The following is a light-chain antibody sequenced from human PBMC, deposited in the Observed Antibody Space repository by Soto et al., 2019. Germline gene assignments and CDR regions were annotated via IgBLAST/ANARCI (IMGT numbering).Light chain of an antibody. CDR1: QTISNT. Sequence: VVMTQSPATLSVCQGDKVSLSCRANQTISNTLAWYQQKPGQAPRLLIYAASTRATGVSARFSGSGSGTEFTLTISSLQPEDFATYYCQQSYSFGQGARLAI. J-gene: IGKJ5*01. CDR3: QQSYS. V-gene: IGKV3-15*01. CDR2: AAS.